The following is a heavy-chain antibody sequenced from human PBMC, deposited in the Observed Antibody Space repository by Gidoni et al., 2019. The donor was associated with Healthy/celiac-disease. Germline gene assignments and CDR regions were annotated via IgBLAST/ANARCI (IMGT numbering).Heavy chain of an antibody. CDR3: ARLVPQWELLGYFDY. CDR1: GFTFSSYA. D-gene: IGHD1-26*01. J-gene: IGHJ4*02. V-gene: IGHV3-30-3*01. CDR2: ISYDGSNK. Sequence: QVQLVESGGGVVQPGRSLRLSCAASGFTFSSYAMHWVRQAPGKGLEWVAVISYDGSNKYYADSVKGRFTISRDNSKNTLYLQMNSLRAEDTAVYYCARLVPQWELLGYFDYWGQGTLVTVSS.